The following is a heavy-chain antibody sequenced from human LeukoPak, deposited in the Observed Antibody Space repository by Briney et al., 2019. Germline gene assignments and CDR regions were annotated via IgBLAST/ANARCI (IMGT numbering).Heavy chain of an antibody. J-gene: IGHJ4*02. Sequence: GGSLRLSCAASGFIVTNAWMNWVRQAPGQGLEWIGRIKSKSVGCTTDYAAHVKGIFTISRDDSKNTVYLQMNSLQTEDTAVYFCTTVASAWYVDYWGRGTLVTVSS. D-gene: IGHD2-2*01. CDR1: GFIVTNAW. CDR3: TTVASAWYVDY. CDR2: IKSKSVGCTT. V-gene: IGHV3-15*01.